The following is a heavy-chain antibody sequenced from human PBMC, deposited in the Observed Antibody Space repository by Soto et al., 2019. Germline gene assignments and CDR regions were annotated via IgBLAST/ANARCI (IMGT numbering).Heavy chain of an antibody. Sequence: PGGSLRLSCAASGFTFSTYAMNWVRQAPGKGPEWVSTISGSGGSTYYADSVKGRFTISRDNSKNTVYLQVKSLRAEDTAVYYCTKLGDGDCCWGQGNLVTVSS. D-gene: IGHD2-21*02. CDR1: GFTFSTYA. J-gene: IGHJ4*02. V-gene: IGHV3-23*01. CDR3: TKLGDGDCC. CDR2: ISGSGGST.